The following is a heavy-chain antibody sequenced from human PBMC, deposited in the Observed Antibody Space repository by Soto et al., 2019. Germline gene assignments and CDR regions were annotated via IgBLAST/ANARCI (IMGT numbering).Heavy chain of an antibody. D-gene: IGHD2-15*01. CDR3: ARLWCVGCSGHPPVDY. CDR1: GFTFSDYS. Sequence: EVQVVESGGGFVQPGGSLRLSCAASGFTFSDYSMNWVLQAPGKGLEWVSFISTGSHVIYYADSVNGRFTISRDNAKNSLYLPMNSLRAEDTAVYYCARLWCVGCSGHPPVDYWGQGTLVTVSS. V-gene: IGHV3-48*01. J-gene: IGHJ4*02. CDR2: ISTGSHVI.